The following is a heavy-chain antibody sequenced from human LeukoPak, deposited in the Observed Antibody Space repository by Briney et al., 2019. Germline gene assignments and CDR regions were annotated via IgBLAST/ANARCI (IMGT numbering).Heavy chain of an antibody. Sequence: PSETLSLTCTVSGGSISSYYWSWIRQPPGKGLERIGYIYYSGSTNYNPSLKSRVTISVDTSKNQFSLKLSSVTAADTAVYYCARTGIAARRLDYYHYMDVWGKGTTVTVSS. J-gene: IGHJ6*03. CDR3: ARTGIAARRLDYYHYMDV. CDR2: IYYSGST. CDR1: GGSISSYY. D-gene: IGHD6-6*01. V-gene: IGHV4-59*01.